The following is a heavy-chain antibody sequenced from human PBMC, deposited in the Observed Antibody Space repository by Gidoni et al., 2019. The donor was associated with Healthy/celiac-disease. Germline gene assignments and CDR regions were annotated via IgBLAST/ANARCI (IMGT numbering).Heavy chain of an antibody. J-gene: IGHJ5*02. CDR2: ISSSSSYI. D-gene: IGHD3-9*01. Sequence: QAPGKGLEWVSSISSSSSYIYYADSVKGRFTISRDNAKNSLYLQMNSLRAEDTAVYYCARDRAYDILTDATEFDPWGQGTLVTVSS. CDR3: ARDRAYDILTDATEFDP. V-gene: IGHV3-21*01.